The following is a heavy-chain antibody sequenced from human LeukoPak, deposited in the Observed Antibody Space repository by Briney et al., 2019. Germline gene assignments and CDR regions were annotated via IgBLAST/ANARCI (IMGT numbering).Heavy chain of an antibody. D-gene: IGHD6-6*01. CDR1: GFTFSSYA. V-gene: IGHV3-23*01. J-gene: IGHJ5*02. CDR3: AKARGYSSSFENNWFDP. Sequence: GGSLRLSCTASGFTFSSYAMNWVRQAPGKGLEWVSAISGSGESTYYADSVKGRFTISRENSKSTLYLQMNSLRAEDTALYYCAKARGYSSSFENNWFDPWGQGTLVTVSS. CDR2: ISGSGEST.